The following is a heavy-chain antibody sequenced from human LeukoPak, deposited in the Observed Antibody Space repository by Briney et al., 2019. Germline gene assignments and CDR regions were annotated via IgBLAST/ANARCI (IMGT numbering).Heavy chain of an antibody. J-gene: IGHJ4*02. V-gene: IGHV1-69*04. CDR1: GGTLSSYA. D-gene: IGHD3-16*02. CDR2: IIPILGIA. CDR3: ARDRGYYDYVWGSYRYTGGFDY. Sequence: SVKVSCKASGGTLSSYAISWVRQAPGQGLEWMGRIIPILGIANYAQKFQGRVTITADKSTSTAYMELSSLRSEDTAVYYCARDRGYYDYVWGSYRYTGGFDYWGQGTLVTVSS.